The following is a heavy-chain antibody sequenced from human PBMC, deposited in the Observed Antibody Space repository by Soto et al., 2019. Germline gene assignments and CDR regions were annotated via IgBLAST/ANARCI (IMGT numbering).Heavy chain of an antibody. J-gene: IGHJ4*01. D-gene: IGHD3-22*01. CDR1: GYLINSGYS. CDR2: TSYDGKS. Sequence: SETLSLTCKVSGYLINSGYSWGWTRQSPGKGLEWIGSTSYDGKSYYKPSLKSRFVMSVDLANNQFSLRLRSVTAADTAVYYCARDLSSGYQTFCFDYWGQGTPVTVSS. CDR3: ARDLSSGYQTFCFDY. V-gene: IGHV4-38-2*02.